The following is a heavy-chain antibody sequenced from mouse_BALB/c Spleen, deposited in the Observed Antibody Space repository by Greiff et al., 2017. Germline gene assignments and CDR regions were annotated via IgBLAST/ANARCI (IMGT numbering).Heavy chain of an antibody. CDR2: IDPANGNT. D-gene: IGHD3-2*01. Sequence: EVKVEESGAELVKPGASVKLSCTASGFNIKDTYMHWVKQRPEQGLEWIGRIDPANGNTKYDPKFQGKATITADTSSNTAYLQLSSLTSEDTAVYYCAGGGCDRRYYFDYWGQGTTLTVSS. CDR3: AGGGCDRRYYFDY. V-gene: IGHV14-3*02. J-gene: IGHJ2*01. CDR1: GFNIKDTY.